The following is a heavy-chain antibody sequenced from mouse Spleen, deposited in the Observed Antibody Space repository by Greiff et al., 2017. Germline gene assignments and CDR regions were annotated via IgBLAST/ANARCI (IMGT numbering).Heavy chain of an antibody. CDR3: SRGLGYYAMDY. D-gene: IGHD3-3*01. Sequence: QVQLQQSGPELVKPGASVKISCKASGYAFRSSWMTWVKQRPGKGLEWIGRIYPGDGDTNYNGKFKGKATLTADKSSSTAYMQLSSLTSEDSAVYFCSRGLGYYAMDYWGQGTSVTVSS. J-gene: IGHJ4*01. V-gene: IGHV1-82*01. CDR1: GYAFRSSW. CDR2: IYPGDGDT.